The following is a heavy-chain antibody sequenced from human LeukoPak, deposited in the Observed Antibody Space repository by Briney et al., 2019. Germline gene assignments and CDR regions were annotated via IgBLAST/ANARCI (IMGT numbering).Heavy chain of an antibody. CDR2: IYYSGST. Sequence: SETLSLTCTVSGYSISSSSYYWGWIRQPPGKGLEWIGSIYYSGSTYYNPSLKSRVTISVDTSKNQFSLKLSSVTAADTAVYYCARDFRAGWFSPGNWFDPWGQGTLVTVSS. CDR3: ARDFRAGWFSPGNWFDP. J-gene: IGHJ5*02. V-gene: IGHV4-39*07. D-gene: IGHD2-15*01. CDR1: GYSISSSSYY.